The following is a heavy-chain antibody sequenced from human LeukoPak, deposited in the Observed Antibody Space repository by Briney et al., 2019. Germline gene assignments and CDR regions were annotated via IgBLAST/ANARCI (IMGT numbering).Heavy chain of an antibody. Sequence: SETLSLTCAVYGGSFSGYYWSSIRQPPGKGLEWIGEINHSGSTNYNPSLKSRVTISVDTSKNQFSLKLSSVTAADTAVYYCARGVRKYYDFWSGYYANWFDPWGQGTLVTASS. V-gene: IGHV4-34*01. CDR1: GGSFSGYY. J-gene: IGHJ5*02. D-gene: IGHD3-3*01. CDR2: INHSGST. CDR3: ARGVRKYYDFWSGYYANWFDP.